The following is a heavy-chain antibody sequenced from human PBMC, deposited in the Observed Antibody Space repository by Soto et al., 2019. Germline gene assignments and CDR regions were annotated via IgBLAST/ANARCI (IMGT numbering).Heavy chain of an antibody. D-gene: IGHD3-22*01. V-gene: IGHV4-4*02. J-gene: IGHJ4*02. CDR1: GGSISSSNW. Sequence: PWETLSLTCAVSGGSISSSNWWSWVRQPPGKGLEWIGEIYHSGSTNYNLSLKSRVTISVDKSKNQFSLKLSSVTAADTAVYYCARRLRAIDYYDSSGAVDYWGQGTLVSVSS. CDR2: IYHSGST. CDR3: ARRLRAIDYYDSSGAVDY.